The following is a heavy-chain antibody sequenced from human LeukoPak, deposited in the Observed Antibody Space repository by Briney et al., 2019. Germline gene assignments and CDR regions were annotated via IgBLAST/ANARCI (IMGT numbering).Heavy chain of an antibody. CDR1: GFTFSNDA. D-gene: IGHD2-2*01. Sequence: GGSLRLSCAASGFTFSNDAMNWVRQAPGKGLEWVSAISGGGGSTFYADSVKGRFTISRDDSKNTLYLQMNSLRADDTAVYYCAKTASPTPQYYYYMDVWGKGTTVTISS. CDR3: AKTASPTPQYYYYMDV. V-gene: IGHV3-23*01. CDR2: ISGGGGST. J-gene: IGHJ6*03.